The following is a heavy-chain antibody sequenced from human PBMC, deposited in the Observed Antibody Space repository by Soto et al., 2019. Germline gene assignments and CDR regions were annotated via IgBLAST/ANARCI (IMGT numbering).Heavy chain of an antibody. D-gene: IGHD2-2*01. CDR2: IYYSGST. J-gene: IGHJ4*02. CDR3: AGAEYCSSTSCPAGYFDY. Sequence: PSETLSLTCTVSGGSISSYYWSWIRQPPGKGLEWIGYIYYSGSTKYNPSIKSRVNISVDTSKNQISLKLRTVTDADTAVYYCAGAEYCSSTSCPAGYFDYWGQGTLVTVSS. CDR1: GGSISSYY. V-gene: IGHV4-59*01.